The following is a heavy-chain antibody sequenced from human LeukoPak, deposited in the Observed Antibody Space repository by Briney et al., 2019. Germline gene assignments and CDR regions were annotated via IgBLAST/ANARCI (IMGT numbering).Heavy chain of an antibody. CDR3: ARGDYGDSIGYFDL. V-gene: IGHV1-18*01. CDR1: GYTFTSYG. CDR2: ISAYNGNT. Sequence: ASVKVSCKASGYTFTSYGISWVRQAPGQGLEWMGWISAYNGNTNYAQKLQGRATMTTDTSTSTAYMELRSLRSDDTAVYYCARGDYGDSIGYFDLWGRGTLVTVSS. J-gene: IGHJ2*01. D-gene: IGHD4-17*01.